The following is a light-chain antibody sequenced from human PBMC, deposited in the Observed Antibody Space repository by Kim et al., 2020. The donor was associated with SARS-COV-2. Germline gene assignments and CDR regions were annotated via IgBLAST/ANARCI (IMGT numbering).Light chain of an antibody. CDR3: LLYYGGTWV. J-gene: IGLJ3*02. V-gene: IGLV7-46*01. CDR1: TGSGTSSRY. CDR2: DSD. Sequence: PGGTVTLSCGSSTGSGTSSRYPYWFQQKPGQAPRTLIYDSDNKHSWTPVRFSGSLLGGKAALTLSGAQPEDEAEYFCLLYYGGTWVFGGGTQLTVL.